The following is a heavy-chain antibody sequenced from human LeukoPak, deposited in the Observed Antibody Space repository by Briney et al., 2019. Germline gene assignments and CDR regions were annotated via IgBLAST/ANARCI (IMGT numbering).Heavy chain of an antibody. Sequence: PGGSLRLSCAASGFTVSSNYMSWVRQAPGKGLEWVSVIYSGGSTYYADSVKGRFTISRDNSKNALYLQMNSLRAEDTAVYYCARGFAYSSGWSDYWGQGTLVTVSS. J-gene: IGHJ4*02. CDR2: IYSGGST. CDR1: GFTVSSNY. D-gene: IGHD6-19*01. V-gene: IGHV3-66*01. CDR3: ARGFAYSSGWSDY.